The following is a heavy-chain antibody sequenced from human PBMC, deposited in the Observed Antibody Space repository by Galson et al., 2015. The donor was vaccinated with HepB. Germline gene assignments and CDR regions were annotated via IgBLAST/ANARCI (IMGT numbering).Heavy chain of an antibody. V-gene: IGHV4-59*01. J-gene: IGHJ4*02. Sequence: LTCTVSGGSISSYYWSWIRQPPGKGLEWIGYIYYSGSTNYNPSLKSRVTISVDTSKNQFSLKLSSVTAADTAVYYCARTYYYDSSGYYPEDWGQGTLVTVSS. D-gene: IGHD3-22*01. CDR3: ARTYYYDSSGYYPED. CDR1: GGSISSYY. CDR2: IYYSGST.